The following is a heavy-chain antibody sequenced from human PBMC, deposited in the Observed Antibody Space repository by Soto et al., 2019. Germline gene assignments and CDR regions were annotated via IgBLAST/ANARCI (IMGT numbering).Heavy chain of an antibody. CDR2: ISAYNGNT. J-gene: IGHJ4*02. V-gene: IGHV1-18*04. CDR3: ARKARTAVDY. D-gene: IGHD5-18*01. Sequence: ASVNVSCKASGYTFTNYCISWVRQAPGQGLEWMGWISAYNGNTNYAQKLQGRVTMTTDTSTSTAYMELRSLRSDDTAVYYCARKARTAVDYWGQGTLVTVSS. CDR1: GYTFTNYC.